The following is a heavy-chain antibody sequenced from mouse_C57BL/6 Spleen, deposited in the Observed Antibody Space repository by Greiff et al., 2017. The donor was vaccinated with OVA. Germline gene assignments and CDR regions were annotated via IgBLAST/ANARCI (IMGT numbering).Heavy chain of an antibody. CDR2: IYPGSGST. D-gene: IGHD2-5*01. CDR1: GYTFTSYW. CDR3: ARGGDYSNYEAY. V-gene: IGHV1-55*01. Sequence: VQLQQSGAELVKPGASVKMSCKASGYTFTSYWITWVKQRPGQGLEWIGDIYPGSGSTNYNEKFKSKATLTVDTSSSTAYMQLSSLTSEDSAVYYCARGGDYSNYEAYWGQGTLVTVSA. J-gene: IGHJ3*01.